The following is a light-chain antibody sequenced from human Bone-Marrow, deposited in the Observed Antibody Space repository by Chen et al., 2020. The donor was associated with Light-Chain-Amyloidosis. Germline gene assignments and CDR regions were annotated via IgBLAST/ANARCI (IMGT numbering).Light chain of an antibody. Sequence: SFELTQPPSVSVSPGQTARLTCSGDALAKRYAYWFQQRPGQAPILLIYQDSERPSGIPERFSGSSSGTTVTLTITGVQAEDEADYFCQSADISNVVFGGGTKLTVL. CDR1: ALAKRY. J-gene: IGLJ2*01. CDR3: QSADISNVV. CDR2: QDS. V-gene: IGLV3-25*03.